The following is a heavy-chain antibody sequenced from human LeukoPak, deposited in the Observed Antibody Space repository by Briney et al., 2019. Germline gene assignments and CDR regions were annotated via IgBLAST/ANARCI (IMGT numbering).Heavy chain of an antibody. Sequence: GGSLRLSCAASGFTFSSFAMHWVRQAPGKGLEWVAVISSDGSNKYYADSVKGRFTISRDNSKNTLYLQMNSLRAEDTALYYCARDPGDYDSSGGFDYWGQGTLVTVSS. CDR1: GFTFSSFA. V-gene: IGHV3-30-3*01. CDR2: ISSDGSNK. CDR3: ARDPGDYDSSGGFDY. D-gene: IGHD3-22*01. J-gene: IGHJ4*02.